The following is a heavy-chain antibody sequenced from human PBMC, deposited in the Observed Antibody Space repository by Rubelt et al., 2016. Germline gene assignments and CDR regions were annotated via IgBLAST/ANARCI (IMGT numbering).Heavy chain of an antibody. CDR3: ASMVRGADYQYNFDF. CDR2: IYYSGST. Sequence: GLEWIGYIYYSGSTYYNPSLKSRVTISVDTSKNQFSLKLSSLTAADTAVYYCASMVRGADYQYNFDFWGQGTLVTVSS. D-gene: IGHD3-10*01. V-gene: IGHV4-30-4*07. J-gene: IGHJ4*02.